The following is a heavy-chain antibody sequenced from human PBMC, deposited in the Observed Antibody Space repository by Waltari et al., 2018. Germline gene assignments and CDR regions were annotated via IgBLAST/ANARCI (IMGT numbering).Heavy chain of an antibody. V-gene: IGHV1-8*01. CDR3: ARALDVIAAAGYYYYYGMDV. CDR1: GYTLPSYD. D-gene: IGHD6-13*01. CDR2: MNPNSGNT. Sequence: QVQLVQSGAEVQKPGASVKVSCKASGYTLPSYDIKWVRKATGQGLEWMGWMNPNSGNTGYAQKFQGRVTMTRNTSISTAYMELSSLRSEDTAVYYCARALDVIAAAGYYYYYGMDVWGQGTTVTVSS. J-gene: IGHJ6*02.